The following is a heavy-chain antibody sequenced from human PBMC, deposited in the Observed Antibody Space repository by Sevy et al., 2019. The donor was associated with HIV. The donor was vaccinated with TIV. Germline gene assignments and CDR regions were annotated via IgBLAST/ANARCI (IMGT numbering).Heavy chain of an antibody. CDR3: ALEYSDRDKYDFLSGYYHSYYYGMDV. CDR1: GFTITGKA. Sequence: GGSLRLSCAASGFTITGKAVHWVRQAPGKGLEWVAVISYDGNNKNYADSVKGRFNISRDKSKNVVYLELNSLRAEDTAVYYCALEYSDRDKYDFLSGYYHSYYYGMDVWGQGTTVTVSS. J-gene: IGHJ6*02. V-gene: IGHV3-30-3*01. CDR2: ISYDGNNK. D-gene: IGHD3-3*01.